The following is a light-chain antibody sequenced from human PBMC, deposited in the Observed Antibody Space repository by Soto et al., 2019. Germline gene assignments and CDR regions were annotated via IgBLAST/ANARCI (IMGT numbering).Light chain of an antibody. CDR1: GSDVGSYKL. J-gene: IGLJ3*02. CDR2: EGI. CDR3: CSYVGTWV. V-gene: IGLV2-23*01. Sequence: QSALTQPASVSGSLGQSITISCTGTGSDVGSYKLVSWYQQHPGKAPKLMIFEGINRPSGVSDRFSGSKSDNTASLTISGLQAEDEADYYCCSYVGTWVFGGGTKVTVL.